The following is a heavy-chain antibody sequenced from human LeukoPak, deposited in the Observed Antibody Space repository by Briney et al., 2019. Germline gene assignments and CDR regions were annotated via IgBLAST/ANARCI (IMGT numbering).Heavy chain of an antibody. CDR2: INHSGST. V-gene: IGHV4-34*01. CDR1: GGSFSGYY. J-gene: IGHJ1*01. CDR3: ARRAVGFQH. Sequence: PSETLSLTCAVYGGSFSGYYWSWIRQPPGKGLEWIGEINHSGSTNYNPSLKSRVAISVDTSKNQFSLKLSSETAADTAVYYCARRAVGFQHWGQGTLVTVSS.